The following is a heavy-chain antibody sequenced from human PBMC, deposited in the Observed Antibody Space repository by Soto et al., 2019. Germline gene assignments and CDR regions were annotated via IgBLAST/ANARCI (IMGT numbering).Heavy chain of an antibody. CDR3: AEGPSSIAPPGYGDH. J-gene: IGHJ4*02. D-gene: IGHD5-12*01. CDR2: INDNGGNT. V-gene: IGHV3-23*01. Sequence: EVQLLESGGGLVQPGGSLRLSCAASGFTFSSYAMKWVRQAPGMGLEWVSVINDNGGNTYYADSVKGRFTISRDNSRNTVYLQMNSLRADDTAVYYCAEGPSSIAPPGYGDHWGQGTLVTVSS. CDR1: GFTFSSYA.